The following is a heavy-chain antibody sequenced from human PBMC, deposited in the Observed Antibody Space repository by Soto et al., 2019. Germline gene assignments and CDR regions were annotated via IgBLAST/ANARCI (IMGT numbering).Heavy chain of an antibody. J-gene: IGHJ4*02. V-gene: IGHV4-39*01. Sequence: QLQLQESGPGLVKPSETLSLTCTVSGGSISSSSYYWGWIRQPPGKGLEWIGSIYYSGSTYYNPSLKSRVTISVDTSKTQCSLKLSSVTAADTAVYYCASLVPAPRDENDYWGQGTLVTVSS. CDR1: GGSISSSSYY. CDR3: ASLVPAPRDENDY. D-gene: IGHD6-6*01. CDR2: IYYSGST.